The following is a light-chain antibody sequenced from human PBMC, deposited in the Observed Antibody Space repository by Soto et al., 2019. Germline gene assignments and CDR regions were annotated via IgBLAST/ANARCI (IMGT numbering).Light chain of an antibody. CDR3: LQDHNYLT. V-gene: IGKV1-6*01. CDR2: AVS. CDR1: QGIGSD. J-gene: IGKJ4*01. Sequence: AIEMTQSPSSLSASVGDRVTITCRASQGIGSDLAWYQQRPGKAPKLLIYAVSNLKSGVPSRFSGSGSGTDFTLTISSLQPEDFATYYCLQDHNYLTFGGGTKVETK.